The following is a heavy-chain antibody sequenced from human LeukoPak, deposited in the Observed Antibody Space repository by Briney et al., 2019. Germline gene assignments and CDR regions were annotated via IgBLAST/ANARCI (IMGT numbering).Heavy chain of an antibody. CDR2: VYNSGST. D-gene: IGHD1-26*01. V-gene: IGHV4-59*01. CDR1: GGSISIYY. Sequence: SETLSLTCSVSGGSISIYYWSWIRQPPGKGLEWIGYVYNSGSTDYNPSLKSRVTISVDTSKNQFSLKVNSVTASDTAVYYCVRDRELYYWGQGILVTVSP. J-gene: IGHJ4*02. CDR3: VRDRELYY.